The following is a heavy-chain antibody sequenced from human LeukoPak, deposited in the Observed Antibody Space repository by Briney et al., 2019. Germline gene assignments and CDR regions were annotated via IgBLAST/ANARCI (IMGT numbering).Heavy chain of an antibody. CDR3: ARTVAGTLGPSYHFDY. V-gene: IGHV3-48*01. D-gene: IGHD6-19*01. CDR1: GFTFSSYS. CDR2: ISSSSSTI. J-gene: IGHJ4*02. Sequence: GGSLRLSCAASGFTFSSYSMNWVRQAPGKGLEWVSYISSSSSTIYYADSVKGRFTISRDNAKNSLYLQMNSLRAEDTAVYYCARTVAGTLGPSYHFDYWGQGTLVTVSS.